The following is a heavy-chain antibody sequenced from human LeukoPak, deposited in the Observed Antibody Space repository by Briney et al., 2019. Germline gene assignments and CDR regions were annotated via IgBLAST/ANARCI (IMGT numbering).Heavy chain of an antibody. Sequence: GGSLRLSCAASGFTFSSYSMNWVRQAPGKGLEWVSSISSSSSYIYYADSAKGRFTISRDNAKNSLYLQMNRLRAEDTAAYYCARAYSSSSDLDYWGQGTLVTVSS. D-gene: IGHD6-6*01. CDR3: ARAYSSSSDLDY. V-gene: IGHV3-21*01. J-gene: IGHJ4*02. CDR2: ISSSSSYI. CDR1: GFTFSSYS.